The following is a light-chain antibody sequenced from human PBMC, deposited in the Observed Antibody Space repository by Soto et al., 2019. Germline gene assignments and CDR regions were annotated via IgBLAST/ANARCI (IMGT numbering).Light chain of an antibody. CDR3: QQYNSYSPWT. Sequence: DIQMTQSPSILSASVGDRVTITCRASQSISTWLAWYQQKPGKAPNLLIYYASSLESGVPSRFGGSGSGTEFTLTISSLQPDDFATYYCQQYNSYSPWTFGQGTKV. V-gene: IGKV1-5*01. CDR2: YAS. J-gene: IGKJ1*01. CDR1: QSISTW.